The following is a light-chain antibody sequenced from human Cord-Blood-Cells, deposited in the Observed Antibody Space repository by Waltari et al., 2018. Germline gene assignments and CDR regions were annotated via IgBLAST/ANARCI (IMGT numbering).Light chain of an antibody. CDR1: QDISKY. CDR3: QQYDNLPLT. V-gene: IGKV1-33*01. J-gene: IGKJ4*01. Sequence: DIQMTQSPSSLSASVGDRVTITCQASQDISKYLNWYQQKPGKGPKLLVYDASNLETGVPSRFSGSGSWTDFTFTISSLQPEDIATYYCQQYDNLPLTFGGGTKVEIK. CDR2: DAS.